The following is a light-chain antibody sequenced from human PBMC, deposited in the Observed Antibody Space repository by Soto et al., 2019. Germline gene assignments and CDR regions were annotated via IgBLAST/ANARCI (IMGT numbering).Light chain of an antibody. CDR2: DVS. CDR1: SSDVGGYNY. Sequence: QSVLTQPASVSGSPGQSITISCTGTSSDVGGYNYVSWYQQHPGKAPKLMIYDVSNRPSGVSNRFSGSKSGNTASLTISGLQAEDEADYYGTSYTNSSTLEVVGTGTKVPVL. CDR3: TSYTNSSTLEV. V-gene: IGLV2-14*01. J-gene: IGLJ1*01.